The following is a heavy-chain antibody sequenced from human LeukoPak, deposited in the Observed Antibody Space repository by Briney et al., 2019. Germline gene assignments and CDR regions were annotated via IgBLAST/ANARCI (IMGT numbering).Heavy chain of an antibody. Sequence: SETLSLTCTVSGGSLSGYYWRWIRQPPGRGLDWIDYITYSGSTNYNPSLKSRVTMSVDTSKNQFSLTLSSVNAADKAVYYCARHGSSYSFDCWGQGILVTVSS. J-gene: IGHJ4*02. V-gene: IGHV4-59*08. CDR3: ARHGSSYSFDC. CDR2: ITYSGST. D-gene: IGHD6-13*01. CDR1: GGSLSGYY.